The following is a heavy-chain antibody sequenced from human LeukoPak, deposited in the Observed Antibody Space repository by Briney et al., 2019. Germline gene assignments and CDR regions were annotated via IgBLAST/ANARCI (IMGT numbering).Heavy chain of an antibody. Sequence: GGSLRLSCAASGFTFSSYSMNWVRQAPGKGLEWVSSISSSSSYIYYADSVKGRFTISRDNAKNSLYLQKNSLRAEDTAVYYCARDVLAPYYYYGMDVWGQGTTVTVSS. V-gene: IGHV3-21*01. CDR2: ISSSSSYI. D-gene: IGHD3-3*02. J-gene: IGHJ6*02. CDR3: ARDVLAPYYYYGMDV. CDR1: GFTFSSYS.